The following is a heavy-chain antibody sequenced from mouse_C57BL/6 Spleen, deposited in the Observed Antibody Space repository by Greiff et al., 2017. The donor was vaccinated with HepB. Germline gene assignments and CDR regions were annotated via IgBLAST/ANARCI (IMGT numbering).Heavy chain of an antibody. CDR2: IHPNSGST. CDR3: ARSSHVYYAMDY. V-gene: IGHV1-64*01. Sequence: QVQLQQPGAELVKPGASVKLSCKASGYTFTSYWMHWVKQRPGQGLEWIGMIHPNSGSTNYNEKFKSKATLTVDKSSSTAYMQLSSLTSEDSAVYYFARSSHVYYAMDYWGQGTSVTVSS. CDR1: GYTFTSYW. J-gene: IGHJ4*01. D-gene: IGHD1-1*01.